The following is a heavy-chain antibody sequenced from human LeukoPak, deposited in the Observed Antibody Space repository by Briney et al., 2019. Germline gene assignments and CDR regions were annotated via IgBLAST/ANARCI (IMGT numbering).Heavy chain of an antibody. D-gene: IGHD1-26*01. J-gene: IGHJ4*02. CDR3: ARGDSLGATMTDLDY. Sequence: PGGSLRLSCAASAFNFSGYTMNWVRQAPGKGLEWISSIRSRNNYITYAASVEGRFTISRDNAKNSLYLQMNSLRAEDTAVYYCARGDSLGATMTDLDYWGLGTLVTVSS. CDR2: IRSRNNYI. V-gene: IGHV3-21*01. CDR1: AFNFSGYT.